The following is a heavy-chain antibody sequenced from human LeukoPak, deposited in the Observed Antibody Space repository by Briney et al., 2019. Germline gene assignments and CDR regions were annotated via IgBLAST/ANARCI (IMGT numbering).Heavy chain of an antibody. V-gene: IGHV3-30*04. D-gene: IGHD6-19*01. CDR1: GFTFSSYA. CDR3: ARDGSSGWLFFEY. CDR2: ISYDGSNE. J-gene: IGHJ4*02. Sequence: GRSLRLSCAASGFTFSSYAMYWVRQTPGKGLEWVAGISYDGSNEYYADSVKGRFTISRDNSKNTLYPQMNSLRGEDTAVFYCARDGSSGWLFFEYWGQGTLVTVSS.